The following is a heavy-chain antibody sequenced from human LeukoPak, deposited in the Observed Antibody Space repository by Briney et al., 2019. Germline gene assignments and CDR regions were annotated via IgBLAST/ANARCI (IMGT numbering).Heavy chain of an antibody. CDR3: TREIRGYSYSEIRMIVEIDAFDI. J-gene: IGHJ3*02. CDR2: IKSNTDGGTT. D-gene: IGHD5-18*01. V-gene: IGHV3-15*01. Sequence: PGGSLRLSCAASGFTFSNAWMNWVRQAPGKGLEWVGRIKSNTDGGTTDYAAPVKGRFIISRDDSKNTLYLQMNSLKTEDTAVYYCTREIRGYSYSEIRMIVEIDAFDIWGQGTMVTVSS. CDR1: GFTFSNAW.